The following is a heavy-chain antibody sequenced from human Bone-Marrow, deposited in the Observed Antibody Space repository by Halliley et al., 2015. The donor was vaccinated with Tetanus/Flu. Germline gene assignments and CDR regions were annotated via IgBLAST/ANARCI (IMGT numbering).Heavy chain of an antibody. J-gene: IGHJ6*02. CDR1: GFNFNNYW. Sequence: AVSGFNFNNYWMHWVRQAPGKGLVWVSRINFDGSGTNYADSVKGRFTMSRDNVRNTPYLQMDSLRVEDTAVYYCASPYYSSGWSYGMDVWGQGTTVTVSS. CDR2: INFDGSGT. D-gene: IGHD6-19*01. V-gene: IGHV3-74*01. CDR3: ASPYYSSGWSYGMDV.